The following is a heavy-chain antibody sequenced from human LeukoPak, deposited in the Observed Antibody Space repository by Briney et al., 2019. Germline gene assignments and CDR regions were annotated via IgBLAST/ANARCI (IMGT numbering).Heavy chain of an antibody. CDR3: ASVYSGSYRVGYYGMDV. J-gene: IGHJ6*02. D-gene: IGHD1-26*01. CDR1: GGSISGYY. CDR2: IYYSGST. V-gene: IGHV4-59*01. Sequence: SETLSLTCAVSGGSISGYYWSWIRQPPGKGLEWMGYIYYSGSTNYNPSLKRRVTISVDTSKNQFSLKLSSVTAADTAVYYCASVYSGSYRVGYYGMDVWGQGTTVTVSS.